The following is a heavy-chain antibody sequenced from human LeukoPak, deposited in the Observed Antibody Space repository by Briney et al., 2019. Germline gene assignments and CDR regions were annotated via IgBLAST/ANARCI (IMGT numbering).Heavy chain of an antibody. V-gene: IGHV3-30*04. CDR2: ISYDGSNK. CDR3: ARALLGGGSYYLDAFDI. J-gene: IGHJ3*02. D-gene: IGHD1-26*01. CDR1: GFTFSSYA. Sequence: PGRSLRLSCAASGFTFSSYAMHWVRQAPGKGLEWVAVISYDGSNKYYADSVKGRFTISRDNSKNTLYLQMNSLRAEDTAVYYCARALLGGGSYYLDAFDIWGQGTMVTVSS.